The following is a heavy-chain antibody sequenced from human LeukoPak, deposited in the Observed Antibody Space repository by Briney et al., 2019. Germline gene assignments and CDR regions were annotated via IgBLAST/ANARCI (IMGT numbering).Heavy chain of an antibody. D-gene: IGHD3-10*01. Sequence: PSETLSLTCTVSGGSISSYYWSWIRQPPGKGLEWIGYIYYSGSTNYNPSLKSRVTISVDTSKNQFSLKLSSVTAADTAMYYCAGSTDYGSGSYSPYYFDYWGQGTLVTVSS. CDR3: AGSTDYGSGSYSPYYFDY. CDR1: GGSISSYY. V-gene: IGHV4-59*01. CDR2: IYYSGST. J-gene: IGHJ4*02.